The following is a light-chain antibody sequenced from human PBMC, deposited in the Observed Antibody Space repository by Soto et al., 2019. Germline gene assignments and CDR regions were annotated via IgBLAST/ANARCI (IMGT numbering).Light chain of an antibody. CDR2: SAS. V-gene: IGKV3-15*01. CDR3: QQYNNWPWT. Sequence: EIVMTQSPATLSVSPGEIATLSFSASQSISDTLAWYQQKPGQAPRLLIYSASRRATGFPGRFSGSGSGTDFTLTISSLQSEDLAVYYCQQYNNWPWTFGQGTKVDIK. CDR1: QSISDT. J-gene: IGKJ1*01.